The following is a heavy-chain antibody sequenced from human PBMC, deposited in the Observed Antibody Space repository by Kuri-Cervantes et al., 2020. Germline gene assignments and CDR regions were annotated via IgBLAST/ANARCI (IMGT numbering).Heavy chain of an antibody. CDR2: IIPILGTA. V-gene: IGHV1-69*05. CDR3: ARLVPPYMDV. Sequence: SVKVSCKASGGTFSSYAISWVRQAPGQGLEWMGGIIPILGTANYAQKFQGRVTITTDESTSTAYMELSSLRSEDTAVYYCARLVPPYMDVWGKGTTVTVSS. D-gene: IGHD2-2*01. CDR1: GGTFSSYA. J-gene: IGHJ6*03.